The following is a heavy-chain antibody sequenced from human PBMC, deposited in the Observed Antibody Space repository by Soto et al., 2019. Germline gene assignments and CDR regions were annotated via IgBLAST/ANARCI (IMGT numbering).Heavy chain of an antibody. J-gene: IGHJ4*02. D-gene: IGHD6-13*01. CDR2: INAGNGDT. CDR1: GYTFTAYA. V-gene: IGHV1-3*01. Sequence: VASVKVSCKASGYTFTAYAVYWVRQAPGQRLEWMGWINAGNGDTKFSQKFQGRVTITRDTSASTAYMELNSLRSEDTAVYYCARGAASSWSSLDYWGQGTLVTVSS. CDR3: ARGAASSWSSLDY.